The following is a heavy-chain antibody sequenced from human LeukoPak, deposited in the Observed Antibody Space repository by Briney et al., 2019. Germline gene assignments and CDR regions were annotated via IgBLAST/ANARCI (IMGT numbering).Heavy chain of an antibody. CDR1: GFTFSSYA. CDR3: ARDPTLGGWYLDH. V-gene: IGHV3-23*01. CDR2: ISGSGGST. Sequence: GGSLRLSCAASGFTFSSYAMSWVRQAPGKGLEWVSAISGSGGSTYFADSVKGRFTISRDNSKNTLYLQMNSLRAEDTAVYYCARDPTLGGWYLDHWGQGTLVTVSS. D-gene: IGHD6-19*01. J-gene: IGHJ4*02.